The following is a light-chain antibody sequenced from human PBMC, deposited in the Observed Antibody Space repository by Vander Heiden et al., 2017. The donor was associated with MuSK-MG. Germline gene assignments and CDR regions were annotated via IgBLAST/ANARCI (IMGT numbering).Light chain of an antibody. CDR3: QQYNRDPTWT. Sequence: DIQMTQSPSTLSASVGDRVTITCRASQSISSWLAWYQQKPGKAPKLLIYDASSLESGVPSRFSGSGSGTEFTLTISSLQPDDFATYYCQQYNRDPTWTFGQGTKVEIK. CDR1: QSISSW. CDR2: DAS. V-gene: IGKV1-5*01. J-gene: IGKJ1*01.